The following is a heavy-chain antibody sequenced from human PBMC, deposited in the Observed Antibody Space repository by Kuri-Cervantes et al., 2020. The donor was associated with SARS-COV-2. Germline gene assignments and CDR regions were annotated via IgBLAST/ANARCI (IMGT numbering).Heavy chain of an antibody. D-gene: IGHD1-26*01. CDR2: ISYDGSNK. J-gene: IGHJ3*02. CDR3: ARTYSGSYSDAFDI. CDR1: GFTFSSYA. Sequence: LSLTCPASGFTFSSYAMHRVRQAPGKGLEWVAVISYDGSNKYYADSVKGRFTISRDNSMNTLYLQMNSLRAQDTAVYYCARTYSGSYSDAFDIWGQGTMVTVSS. V-gene: IGHV3-30*04.